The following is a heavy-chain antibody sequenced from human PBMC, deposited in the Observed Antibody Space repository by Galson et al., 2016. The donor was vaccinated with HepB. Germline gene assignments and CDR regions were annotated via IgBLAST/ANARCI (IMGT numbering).Heavy chain of an antibody. J-gene: IGHJ4*02. CDR3: VRAVVVVVPAANDPFDY. CDR2: INPSDGPI. CDR1: GYAFTNYL. V-gene: IGHV1-46*01. Sequence: SVKVSCTASGYAFTNYLMHWVRQAPGQGLEWMGIINPSDGPISYAQKFQGRVTMTRDTSTSTAYMELSSLRSEDTAVCYCVRAVVVVVPAANDPFDYWGQGTLVTVSS. D-gene: IGHD2-2*01.